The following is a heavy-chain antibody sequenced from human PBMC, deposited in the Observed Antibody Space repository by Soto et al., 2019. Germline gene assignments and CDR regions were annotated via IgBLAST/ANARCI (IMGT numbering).Heavy chain of an antibody. Sequence: QVQLQPWGAGLLKPSETLSLTCAVYGGSFSGYSWSWIRQPPGKGLEWIGEINRSGSTKYNPSLKSRVTISVDTSKNHFSLKLNSVTAADTAIYYCVRALVAATLGWFDPWGQGSQVTVSS. CDR2: INRSGST. V-gene: IGHV4-34*01. J-gene: IGHJ5*02. CDR1: GGSFSGYS. CDR3: VRALVAATLGWFDP. D-gene: IGHD2-15*01.